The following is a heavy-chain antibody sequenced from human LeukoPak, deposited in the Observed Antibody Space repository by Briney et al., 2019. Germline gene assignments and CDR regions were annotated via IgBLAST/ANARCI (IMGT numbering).Heavy chain of an antibody. J-gene: IGHJ4*02. D-gene: IGHD4-11*01. CDR1: GGTFSSYA. Sequence: SVKVSCKASGGTFSSYAISWVRQAPGQGLEWMGRIIPILGIANYAQNFQGRVTITADKSTSTAHLELSSLRSEDTAVYYCARETATVAICDYCGQGKRITVSA. CDR2: IIPILGIA. V-gene: IGHV1-69*04. CDR3: ARETATVAICDY.